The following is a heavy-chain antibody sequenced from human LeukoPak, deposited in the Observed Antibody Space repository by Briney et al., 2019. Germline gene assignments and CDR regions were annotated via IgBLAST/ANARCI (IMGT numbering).Heavy chain of an antibody. J-gene: IGHJ6*04. V-gene: IGHV3-7*01. D-gene: IGHD3-10*01. CDR2: IKQDGSER. CDR1: GFTFSSYW. CDR3: ARVAGGHTMDV. Sequence: GGSLRLSCAASGFTFSSYWMSWVRQAPGKGLEWVANIKQDGSERYYVDSVKGRFTISRDNAKNSQYLQMNSLRAEDTAVYYCARVAGGHTMDVWGKGTTVTVSS.